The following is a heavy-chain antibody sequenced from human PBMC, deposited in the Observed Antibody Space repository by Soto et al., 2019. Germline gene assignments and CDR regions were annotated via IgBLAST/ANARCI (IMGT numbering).Heavy chain of an antibody. CDR2: ISHDGSDK. J-gene: IGHJ3*02. V-gene: IGHV3-30*18. CDR1: GFSFSSYD. Sequence: QVHLVESGGGVVQPGRSLRLSCAASGFSFSSYDMHWVRQAPGKGLEWVAMISHDGSDKYFSDSVKGRLTISRDNSKNTVSLEMNSLRTKDTAAYYCAKGVPSPTQHAFDIWGQGTMVTVSS. CDR3: AKGVPSPTQHAFDI.